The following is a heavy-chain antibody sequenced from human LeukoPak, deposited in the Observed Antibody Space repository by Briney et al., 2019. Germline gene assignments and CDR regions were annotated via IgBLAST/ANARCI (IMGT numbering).Heavy chain of an antibody. D-gene: IGHD3-9*01. CDR1: GGSISSYC. CDR3: ARGDYDILTGSGYYGMDV. J-gene: IGHJ6*02. V-gene: IGHV4-59*08. CDR2: IYYSGNT. Sequence: SETLSLTCTVSGGSISSYCWSWIRQSPGRGMEWIGNIYYSGNTNYNPSLKSRVTISVDTSKNQFSLKLSSVTAADTAVYYCARGDYDILTGSGYYGMDVWGQGTTVTVSS.